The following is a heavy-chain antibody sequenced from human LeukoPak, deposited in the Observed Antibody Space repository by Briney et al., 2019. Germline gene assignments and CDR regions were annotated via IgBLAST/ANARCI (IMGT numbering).Heavy chain of an antibody. J-gene: IGHJ4*02. Sequence: GASVKVSCKASGYTFTGYYMHWVRQAPGQGLEWMGWINPNSGGTNYAQKFQGRVTMTRDTSISTAYMDLSRLRSDDTAVYYCARADDSRRTLYYWGQGTLVTVSS. CDR2: INPNSGGT. D-gene: IGHD2/OR15-2a*01. V-gene: IGHV1-2*02. CDR1: GYTFTGYY. CDR3: ARADDSRRTLYY.